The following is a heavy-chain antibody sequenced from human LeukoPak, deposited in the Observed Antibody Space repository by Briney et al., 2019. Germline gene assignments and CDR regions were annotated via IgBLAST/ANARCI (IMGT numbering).Heavy chain of an antibody. J-gene: IGHJ4*02. CDR2: VTGSGGST. CDR3: AKWGDFDSLTGYYVSDF. D-gene: IGHD3-9*01. CDR1: GFTFSNYA. Sequence: GGSLRLSCVASGFTFSNYAMSWVRQAPGKRLEWVSAVTGSGGSTYYADSVKGRITISRDTYRNTLFLQTHSLRAEDTAIYDGAKWGDFDSLTGYYVSDFWGQGTLVTVSS. V-gene: IGHV3-23*01.